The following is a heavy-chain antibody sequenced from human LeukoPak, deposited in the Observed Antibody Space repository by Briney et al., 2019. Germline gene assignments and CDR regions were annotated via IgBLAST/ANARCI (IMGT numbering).Heavy chain of an antibody. J-gene: IGHJ5*02. CDR2: INTNTGNP. D-gene: IGHD3-22*01. Sequence: ASVKVSCKASGYTFTTYAMNWVRQAPGQGLEWMGWINTNTGNPTYAQGFTGRFVFSLDTSVSTAYLQIGSLKAEDTAVYYCARELLITRTWFDPWGQGTLVTVSS. V-gene: IGHV7-4-1*01. CDR3: ARELLITRTWFDP. CDR1: GYTFTTYA.